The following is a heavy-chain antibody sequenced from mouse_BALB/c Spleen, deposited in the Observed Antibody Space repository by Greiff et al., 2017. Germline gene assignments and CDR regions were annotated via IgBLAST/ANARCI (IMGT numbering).Heavy chain of an antibody. J-gene: IGHJ4*01. CDR2: ISCYNGAT. D-gene: IGHD1-1*01. V-gene: IGHV1S34*01. Sequence: LVKTGASVKISCKASGYSFTGYYMHWVKQSHGKSLEWIGYISCYNGATSYNQKFKGKATFTVDTSSSTAYMQFNSLTSEDSAVYYYARDYGSSYGAMDYWGQGTSVTVSS. CDR3: ARDYGSSYGAMDY. CDR1: GYSFTGYY.